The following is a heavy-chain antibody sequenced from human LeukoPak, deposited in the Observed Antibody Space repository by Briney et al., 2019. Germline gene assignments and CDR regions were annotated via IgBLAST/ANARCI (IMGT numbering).Heavy chain of an antibody. Sequence: ASVKVSCKASGYTFSSYAISWVRQAPGQGLEWMGGIIPIFGTANYAQKFQGRVTITADKSTSTAYMELSSLRSEDTAVYYCARVSDEYYYYYMDVWGKGTTVTVSS. V-gene: IGHV1-69*06. CDR1: GYTFSSYA. CDR3: ARVSDEYYYYYMDV. CDR2: IIPIFGTA. J-gene: IGHJ6*03.